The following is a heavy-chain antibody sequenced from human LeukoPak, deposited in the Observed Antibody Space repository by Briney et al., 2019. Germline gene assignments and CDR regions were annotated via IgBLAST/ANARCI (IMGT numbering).Heavy chain of an antibody. CDR3: ARGDCSSTSCYTRRYWFDP. CDR1: GGSISSYY. V-gene: IGHV4-59*01. J-gene: IGHJ5*02. D-gene: IGHD2-2*02. Sequence: PSETLSLTCTVSGGSISSYYWSWIRHPPGKGLEWIGYIYYSGSTNYNPSLKSRVTISVDTSKNQFSLKLSSVTAADTAVYYCARGDCSSTSCYTRRYWFDPWGQGTLVTVSS. CDR2: IYYSGST.